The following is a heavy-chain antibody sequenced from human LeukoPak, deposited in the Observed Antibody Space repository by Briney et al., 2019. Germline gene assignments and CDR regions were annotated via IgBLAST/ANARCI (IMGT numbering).Heavy chain of an antibody. D-gene: IGHD3-22*01. Sequence: PSETLSLTRTVSGYSISSGYYWGWIRQPPGKGLEWIGSIYHSGSTYYNPSLKSRVTISVDTSKNQFSLKLSSVTAADTAVYYCARDLYHYDSSGYYADFDYWGQGTLVTVSS. CDR3: ARDLYHYDSSGYYADFDY. CDR2: IYHSGST. J-gene: IGHJ4*02. V-gene: IGHV4-38-2*02. CDR1: GYSISSGYY.